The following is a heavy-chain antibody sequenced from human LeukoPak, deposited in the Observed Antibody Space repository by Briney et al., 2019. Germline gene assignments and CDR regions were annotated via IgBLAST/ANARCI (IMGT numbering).Heavy chain of an antibody. D-gene: IGHD5-18*01. Sequence: GGSLRLSCAASGFTFSNYEMNWVRQAPGKGLEWVSYISSSGSTIYYADSVKGRFTISRDNAKNSLYLQMNSLRAEDTAVYYCARGYSYGSDYWGQGTLVTVSS. J-gene: IGHJ4*02. CDR1: GFTFSNYE. CDR2: ISSSGSTI. V-gene: IGHV3-48*03. CDR3: ARGYSYGSDY.